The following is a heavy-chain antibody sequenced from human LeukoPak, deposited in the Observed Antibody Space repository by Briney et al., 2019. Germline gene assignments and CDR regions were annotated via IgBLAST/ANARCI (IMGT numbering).Heavy chain of an antibody. CDR1: GYSISSGYY. CDR3: ARDRGNNWNDVRWFDP. D-gene: IGHD1-1*01. J-gene: IGHJ5*02. V-gene: IGHV4-38-2*02. CDR2: IYHSGST. Sequence: LSETLSLTCVVSGYSISSGYYWGWIRQPPGKALEWIGSIYHSGSTYYNPSLKSRVTISVDTSENQFSLKLSSVTAADTAVYYCARDRGNNWNDVRWFDPWGQGTLVTVSS.